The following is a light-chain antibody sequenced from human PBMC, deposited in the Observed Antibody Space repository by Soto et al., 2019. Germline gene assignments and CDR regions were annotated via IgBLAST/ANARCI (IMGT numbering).Light chain of an antibody. CDR1: QSVSSSY. CDR2: GAS. V-gene: IGKV3-20*01. Sequence: EIVLTQSPGTLSLSPGERATLSCRASQSVSSSYLAWYQQKPGQAPRLRIYGASSRATGIPDRFSGSGSGTDFTLTISRLEPEDFAMYYCQQYGSSPPRFTFGPGTKVDIK. CDR3: QQYGSSPPRFT. J-gene: IGKJ3*01.